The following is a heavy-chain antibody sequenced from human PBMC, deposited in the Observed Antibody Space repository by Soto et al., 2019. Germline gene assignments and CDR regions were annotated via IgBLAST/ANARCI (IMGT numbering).Heavy chain of an antibody. D-gene: IGHD3-22*01. CDR1: GYTFTVYY. CDR3: EREGYYDGLEYFQH. J-gene: IGHJ1*01. V-gene: IGHV1-2*04. CDR2: INPTSGGT. Sequence: VKVFCKASGYTFTVYYMHWVRQAPGQGLEWMGWINPTSGGTNYAQKFQGWVTMTRDTSISTAYMELSRLRSEDTAVYYCEREGYYDGLEYFQHWGQGTLVTVSS.